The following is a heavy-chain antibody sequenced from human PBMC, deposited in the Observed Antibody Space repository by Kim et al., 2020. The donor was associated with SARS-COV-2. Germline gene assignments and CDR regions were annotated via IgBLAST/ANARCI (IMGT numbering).Heavy chain of an antibody. J-gene: IGHJ6*02. Sequence: GGSLRLSCVGSGFTFDIYAMSWVRQAPGKGLEWVSVISGGGVNKFYADSVRGRFTISRDNSKNTLYLQMNSLRDEDTALYYCAKMVVMDDNYYYYYGMDVWGQGTTVTVSS. CDR2: ISGGGVNK. D-gene: IGHD3-22*01. CDR1: GFTFDIYA. CDR3: AKMVVMDDNYYYYYGMDV. V-gene: IGHV3-23*01.